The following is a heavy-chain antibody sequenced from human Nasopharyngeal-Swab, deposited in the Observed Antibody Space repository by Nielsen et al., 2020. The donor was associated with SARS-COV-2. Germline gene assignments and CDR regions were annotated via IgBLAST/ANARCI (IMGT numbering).Heavy chain of an antibody. CDR2: IKQGGSEK. J-gene: IGHJ3*02. CDR1: GFTFRNYW. D-gene: IGHD2-21*01. CDR3: AKDPRTVIGTFDI. V-gene: IGHV3-7*01. Sequence: GESLKISCAASGFTFRNYWMSWVRQAPGKGLEWVANIKQGGSEKHYVDSVKGRFTISRDDAKNSQSLQMNSLRVEDTAVYYCAKDPRTVIGTFDIWGQGTMVTVSS.